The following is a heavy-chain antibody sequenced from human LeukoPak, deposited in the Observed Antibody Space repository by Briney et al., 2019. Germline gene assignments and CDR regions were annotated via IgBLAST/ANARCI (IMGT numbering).Heavy chain of an antibody. D-gene: IGHD6-13*01. V-gene: IGHV3-74*01. CDR3: ASGAAAGNYYYYYYMDV. Sequence: GGSLRLSCAASGFTFSSYWMHWVRQAPGKGLVWVSRINSDGSSTSYADSVKGRFTISRDNAKNTLYLQMNSLRAEDTAVYYCASGAAAGNYYYYYYMDVWGKGTTVTVSS. CDR1: GFTFSSYW. CDR2: INSDGSST. J-gene: IGHJ6*03.